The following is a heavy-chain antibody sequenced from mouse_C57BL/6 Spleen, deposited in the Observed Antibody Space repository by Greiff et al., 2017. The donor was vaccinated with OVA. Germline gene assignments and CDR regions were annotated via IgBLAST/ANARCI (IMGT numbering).Heavy chain of an antibody. D-gene: IGHD2-5*01. CDR3: ARAYYSNYVGYFDV. CDR1: GFTFSDYY. J-gene: IGHJ1*03. Sequence: EVKVVESGGGLVQPGGSLKLSCAASGFTFSDYYMYWVRQTPEKRLEWVAYISNGGGSTYYPDTVKGRFTISRDNAKNTLYLQMSRLKSEDTAMYYCARAYYSNYVGYFDVWGTGTTVTVSS. V-gene: IGHV5-12*01. CDR2: ISNGGGST.